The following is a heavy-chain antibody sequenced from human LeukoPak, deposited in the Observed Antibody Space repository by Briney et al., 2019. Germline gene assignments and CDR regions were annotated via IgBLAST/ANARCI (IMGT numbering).Heavy chain of an antibody. CDR2: IYYSGST. Sequence: PSQTLSLTCTVSGGSISSGDYYWSSIRQPPGKGLEWIGYIYYSGSTYYNPSLKSRVTISVDTSKNQFSLKLSSVTAADTAVYYCARGGSGSYYVGPFDYWGQGTPVTVSS. CDR1: GGSISSGDYY. V-gene: IGHV4-30-4*08. J-gene: IGHJ4*02. CDR3: ARGGSGSYYVGPFDY. D-gene: IGHD1-26*01.